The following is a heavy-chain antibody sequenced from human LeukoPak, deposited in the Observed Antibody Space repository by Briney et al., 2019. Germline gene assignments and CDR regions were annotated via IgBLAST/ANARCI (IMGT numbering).Heavy chain of an antibody. D-gene: IGHD2-8*02. CDR1: GGSISSYY. CDR2: ISDIGSI. CDR3: AGHHPRNTVDF. J-gene: IGHJ4*02. Sequence: SETLSLTCTVSGGSISSYYWGWFGHPPGKGLEGIAYISDIGSINYNPSLKSRVTISLDTSKNQLSLKLRSVTAADTAVYYCAGHHPRNTVDFWGQGTLVTVSS. V-gene: IGHV4-59*08.